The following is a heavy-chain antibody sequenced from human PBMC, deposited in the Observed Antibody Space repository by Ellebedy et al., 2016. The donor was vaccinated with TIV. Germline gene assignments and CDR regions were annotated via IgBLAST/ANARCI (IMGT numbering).Heavy chain of an antibody. CDR3: ARESVRYFDWDY. CDR2: INPSGGST. CDR1: GYTFTSYY. V-gene: IGHV1-46*01. Sequence: ASVKVSCKASGYTFTSYYMNWVRQAPGQELEWMGIINPSGGSTSYAQKFQGRVTMTRDTSTSTVYMELSSLRSEDTAVYYCARESVRYFDWDYWGQGTLVTVSS. D-gene: IGHD3-9*01. J-gene: IGHJ4*02.